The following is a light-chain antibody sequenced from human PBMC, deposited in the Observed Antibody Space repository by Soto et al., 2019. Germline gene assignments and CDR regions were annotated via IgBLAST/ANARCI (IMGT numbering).Light chain of an antibody. CDR3: QKYNSALGVT. V-gene: IGKV1-27*01. Sequence: DIQMTQSPSSLSASVGDRVTITCRASQGISNYLAGYQQKPGKVPKLLIYAASTLQSGVPSRFSGSGSGTDFTLTISSLQPEDVATYYCQKYNSALGVTFGPGTKVDIK. J-gene: IGKJ3*01. CDR1: QGISNY. CDR2: AAS.